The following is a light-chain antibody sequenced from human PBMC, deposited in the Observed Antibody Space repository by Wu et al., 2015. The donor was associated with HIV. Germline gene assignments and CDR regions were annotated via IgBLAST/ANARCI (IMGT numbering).Light chain of an antibody. CDR3: QQFNSYLPIT. CDR1: QGVGSD. V-gene: IGKV1-13*02. CDR2: DAS. J-gene: IGKJ5*01. Sequence: AIQLTQSPSTLSASVGDSVTITCRASQGVGSDLAWYQHKPGNSPKLLIYDASELESGVPSRFSGSGSGTDFTLTIISLQPEDFATYYCQQFNSYLPITFGQGTRLEIK.